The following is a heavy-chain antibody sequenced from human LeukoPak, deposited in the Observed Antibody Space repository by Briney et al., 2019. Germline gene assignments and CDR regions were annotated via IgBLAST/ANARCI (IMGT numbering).Heavy chain of an antibody. D-gene: IGHD3-9*01. Sequence: SQTLPLTCSVSGGSITSGRYYWTWIRQYPEKGLEWIGYSYYSGSTHFKSSLKSRATISLDKSKNQFSLNLTSATAADTAVYYCARATYDLLTGYYLDSWGQGTLVTVSS. CDR1: GGSITSGRYY. J-gene: IGHJ4*02. V-gene: IGHV4-31*03. CDR2: SYYSGST. CDR3: ARATYDLLTGYYLDS.